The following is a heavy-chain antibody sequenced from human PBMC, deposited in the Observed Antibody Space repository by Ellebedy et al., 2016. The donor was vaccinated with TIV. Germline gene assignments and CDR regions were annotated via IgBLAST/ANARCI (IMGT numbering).Heavy chain of an antibody. J-gene: IGHJ3*02. V-gene: IGHV4-39*07. Sequence: MPSETLSLTCTVSGVAISSSSYYWGWIRLTPGKGLEWIGNIYYSGSTYYNQSLQSRVTISVDTSKNQFSLRLNSVTAADTAVYYCARFVRATKAFDIWGQGTMVTVSS. CDR3: ARFVRATKAFDI. CDR2: IYYSGST. CDR1: GVAISSSSYY. D-gene: IGHD5-12*01.